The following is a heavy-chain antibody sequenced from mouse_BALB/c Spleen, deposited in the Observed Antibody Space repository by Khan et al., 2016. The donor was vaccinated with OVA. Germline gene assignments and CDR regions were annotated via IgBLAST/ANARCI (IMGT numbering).Heavy chain of an antibody. J-gene: IGHJ1*01. Sequence: EVELVESGGGLVQPGGSRKLSCVASGFTFSNFGMHWVRQAPEKGLEWVAYISSGSNTIHYADTVKGRFTISRDNPKNTLFLQMTSLRSEDTAMYYCVREDYGHWYFDVWGAGTTVTVSS. D-gene: IGHD1-1*02. CDR3: VREDYGHWYFDV. CDR1: GFTFSNFG. CDR2: ISSGSNTI. V-gene: IGHV5-17*02.